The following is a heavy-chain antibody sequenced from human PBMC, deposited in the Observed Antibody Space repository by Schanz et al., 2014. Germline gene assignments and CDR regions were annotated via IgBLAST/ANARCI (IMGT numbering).Heavy chain of an antibody. CDR2: ISFDGRNK. CDR3: ARRYSGRYCFDY. V-gene: IGHV3-30*03. J-gene: IGHJ4*02. CDR1: GFTFSNYA. D-gene: IGHD1-26*01. Sequence: QVQLVESGGGVVQPGNSLRLSCAASGFTFSNYAMHWVRQAPGKGLDWLAVISFDGRNKYHAQSVKGRFTISRDNSKNTLYLQMDRLRDEDTAVYYCARRYSGRYCFDYWGQGTLVAVSS.